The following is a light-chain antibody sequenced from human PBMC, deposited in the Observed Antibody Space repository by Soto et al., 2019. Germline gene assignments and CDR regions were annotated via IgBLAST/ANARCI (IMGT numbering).Light chain of an antibody. CDR2: EVF. CDR1: RSDVGGYNY. Sequence: QSVLTQPASVSGSPGQSITISCTGTRSDVGGYNYVSWYQHHPGKTPNLMIYEVFNRPAGVSNRFSGSRSGNTASLTISGLQAEDEGDYYCTSYASTSPHVVFGGGTKLTVL. V-gene: IGLV2-14*01. J-gene: IGLJ2*01. CDR3: TSYASTSPHVV.